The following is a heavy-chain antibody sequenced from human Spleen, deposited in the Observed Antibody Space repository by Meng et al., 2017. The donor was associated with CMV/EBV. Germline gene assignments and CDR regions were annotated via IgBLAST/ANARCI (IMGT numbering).Heavy chain of an antibody. V-gene: IGHV1-8*02. J-gene: IGHJ4*02. Sequence: ASVKVSCKASGYTFTGYYMHWVRQATGQGLEWMGWMNPNSGNTGYAQKFQGRVTMTRNTSISTAYMELSSLRSEDTAVYYCARPQRACSSTSCEYYFDYWGQGTLVTVSS. CDR3: ARPQRACSSTSCEYYFDY. D-gene: IGHD2-2*01. CDR2: MNPNSGNT. CDR1: GYTFTGYY.